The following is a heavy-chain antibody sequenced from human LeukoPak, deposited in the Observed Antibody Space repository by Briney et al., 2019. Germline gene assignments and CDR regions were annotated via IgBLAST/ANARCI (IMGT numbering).Heavy chain of an antibody. CDR3: ARTADVVADPFHI. V-gene: IGHV4-59*01. Sequence: SETLSLTCTVSGGSMSQFYWTWLRQSPGKGLEWIAYIFDSDITHYSPSLKSRVTIFVDPSRNQFSLKLTSVTAADTAMYYCARTADVVADPFHIWGQGTMVTVSS. J-gene: IGHJ3*02. CDR2: IFDSDIT. CDR1: GGSMSQFY. D-gene: IGHD2-21*01.